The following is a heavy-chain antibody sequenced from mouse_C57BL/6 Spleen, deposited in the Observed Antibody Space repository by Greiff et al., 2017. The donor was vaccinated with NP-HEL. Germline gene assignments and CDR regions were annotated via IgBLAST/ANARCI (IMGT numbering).Heavy chain of an antibody. CDR1: GFTFSDYY. J-gene: IGHJ2*01. CDR3: ASARYDYDGVFDY. V-gene: IGHV5-16*01. CDR2: INYDGSST. Sequence: EVQLVESEGGLVQPGSSMKLSCTASGFTFSDYYMAWVRQVPEKGLEWVANINYDGSSTYYLDSLKSRFIISRDNAKNILNLQMSMLKSEATATYYCASARYDYDGVFDYWGQGTTLTVSS. D-gene: IGHD2-4*01.